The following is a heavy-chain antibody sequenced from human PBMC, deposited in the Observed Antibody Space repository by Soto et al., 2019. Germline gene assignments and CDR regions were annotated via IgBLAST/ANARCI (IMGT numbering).Heavy chain of an antibody. V-gene: IGHV4-30-4*01. CDR1: GCSISSGDYY. D-gene: IGHD1-26*01. CDR2: IYYSGST. J-gene: IGHJ4*02. Sequence: SETLSLTCTVAGCSISSGDYYWSWTRQPPGKGLEWIGYIYYSGSTYYNPSLKSRVTISVDTSKNQFSLKLSSVTAADTAVYYCARWGGSSGFDYWGQGTLVTVSS. CDR3: ARWGGSSGFDY.